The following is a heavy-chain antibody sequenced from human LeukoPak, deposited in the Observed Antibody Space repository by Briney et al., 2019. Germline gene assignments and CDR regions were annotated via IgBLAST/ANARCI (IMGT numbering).Heavy chain of an antibody. CDR1: GYTFTGYY. CDR3: ARLSYGDPRYYFDY. J-gene: IGHJ4*02. V-gene: IGHV1-2*02. CDR2: INPNSGGT. Sequence: ASVKVSCKASGYTFTGYYMHWVRQAPGQGLEWMGWINPNSGGTNYAQKFQGRVTMTRDTSISTAYMELSRLRSDDTAVYYCARLSYGDPRYYFDYWGQGTLVTVSS. D-gene: IGHD4-17*01.